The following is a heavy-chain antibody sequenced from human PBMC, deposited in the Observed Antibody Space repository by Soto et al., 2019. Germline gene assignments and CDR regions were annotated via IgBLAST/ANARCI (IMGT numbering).Heavy chain of an antibody. CDR2: IIPIFGTA. D-gene: IGHD6-13*01. CDR3: ARERYSSSWTGSYYFDY. V-gene: IGHV1-69*01. Sequence: QVQLVQSGAEVKKPGSSVKVSCKASGGTFSSYAISWVRQAPGQGLEWMGGIIPIFGTANYAQKFQGRVTITADESTSTAYIELSSLRSEDTAVYYCARERYSSSWTGSYYFDYWGQGTLVTASS. CDR1: GGTFSSYA. J-gene: IGHJ4*02.